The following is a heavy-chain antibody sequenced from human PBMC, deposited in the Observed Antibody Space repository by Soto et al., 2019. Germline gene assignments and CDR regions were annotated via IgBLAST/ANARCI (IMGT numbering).Heavy chain of an antibody. D-gene: IGHD2-2*01. J-gene: IGHJ4*02. CDR1: SASISSHY. V-gene: IGHV4-59*11. CDR2: IYYSGNT. CDR3: ARGYCSSTSCYEFDY. Sequence: SETLSLTCTVSSASISSHYWNWIRQPPGKGLEWIGSIYYSGNTNYSPSLKSRVTISVDTSKKQFPLKLSSVTAADTAMYYCARGYCSSTSCYEFDYWGQGTLVTVSS.